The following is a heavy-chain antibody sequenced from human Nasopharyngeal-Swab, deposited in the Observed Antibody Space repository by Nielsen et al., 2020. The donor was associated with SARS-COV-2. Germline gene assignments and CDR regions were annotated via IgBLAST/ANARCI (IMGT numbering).Heavy chain of an antibody. CDR2: INSDGSST. J-gene: IGHJ4*02. V-gene: IGHV3-74*01. Sequence: LSLTCAASGFTFSSYWMHWVRQAPGKGLVWVSRINSDGSSTGYADSVKGRFTISRDNAKNTLYLQMNSLRAEDTAVYYCARYGRTTVDYWGQGTLVTVSS. D-gene: IGHD2/OR15-2a*01. CDR3: ARYGRTTVDY. CDR1: GFTFSSYW.